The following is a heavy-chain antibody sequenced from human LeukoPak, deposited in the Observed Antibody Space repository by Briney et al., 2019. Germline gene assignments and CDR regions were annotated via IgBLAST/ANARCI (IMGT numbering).Heavy chain of an antibody. CDR1: GGSFSGYY. V-gene: IGHV4-34*01. CDR2: INHSGNT. D-gene: IGHD6-19*01. CDR3: ARVRYSSGWYFDY. J-gene: IGHJ4*02. Sequence: SETLSLTCAVYGGSFSGYYWSWIRQPPGKGLEWIGEINHSGNTNYNPSLKSRVTISVDTSKNQFSLKLSSVTAADTAVYYCARVRYSSGWYFDYWGQGTLVTVSS.